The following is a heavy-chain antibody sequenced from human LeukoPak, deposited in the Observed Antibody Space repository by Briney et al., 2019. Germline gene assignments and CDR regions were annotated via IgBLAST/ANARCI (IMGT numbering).Heavy chain of an antibody. V-gene: IGHV1-69*04. J-gene: IGHJ4*02. CDR1: GGTFSSFA. D-gene: IGHD7-27*01. CDR3: ARASRTGDQPFDY. CDR2: IIPILGIT. Sequence: PSASVKVSCKTSGGTFSSFAISWVRQAPGQGLEWMGRIIPILGITNYAQKFQDRITVTADKYMNTVYMELSSLGSEDTALYYCARASRTGDQPFDYWGQGTLVTVSS.